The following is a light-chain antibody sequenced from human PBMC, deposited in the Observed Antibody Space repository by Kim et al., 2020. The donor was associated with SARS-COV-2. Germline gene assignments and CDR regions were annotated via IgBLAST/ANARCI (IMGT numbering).Light chain of an antibody. CDR3: QQSSSTSYT. CDR2: ATS. J-gene: IGKJ2*01. Sequence: DIQMTQSPSSLSASIGDRVTITCRASQSISTYLNWYQQKPGKAPNLLIYATSSLQSGVPSRFSGGGSGTDFTLTISSLQPEDFATYYCQQSSSTSYTFGPGTKLEI. CDR1: QSISTY. V-gene: IGKV1-39*01.